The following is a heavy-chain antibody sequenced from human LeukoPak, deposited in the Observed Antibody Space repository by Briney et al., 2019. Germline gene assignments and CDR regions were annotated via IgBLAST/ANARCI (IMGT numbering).Heavy chain of an antibody. Sequence: SETLSLTCTVSGYSISSGYYWGWIRQPPGKGLEWIGSLYHSRRNYYNPSLNTRVTTSVDTSKNQFSLKLTSVTAADTAVYYCARYGHYYDSSGYFAYWGQGTLVTVSS. CDR2: LYHSRRN. V-gene: IGHV4-38-2*02. CDR3: ARYGHYYDSSGYFAY. CDR1: GYSISSGYY. D-gene: IGHD3-22*01. J-gene: IGHJ4*02.